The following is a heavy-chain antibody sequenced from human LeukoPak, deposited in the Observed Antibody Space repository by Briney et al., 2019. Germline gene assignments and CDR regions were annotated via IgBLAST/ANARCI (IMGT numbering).Heavy chain of an antibody. CDR2: IYQSGSA. CDR3: ARDVNLVTTSSDAFDM. D-gene: IGHD4-17*01. CDR1: GDSISSGGYF. Sequence: PSETLSLTCDVSGDSISSGGYFWSWIRQPPGKGLEWIAYIYQSGSAHYNPSLKSRVTISIDTSKNQFSLVVSSVPAAHTAVYYCARDVNLVTTSSDAFDMWGQGTMVTVSS. V-gene: IGHV4-30-2*05. J-gene: IGHJ3*02.